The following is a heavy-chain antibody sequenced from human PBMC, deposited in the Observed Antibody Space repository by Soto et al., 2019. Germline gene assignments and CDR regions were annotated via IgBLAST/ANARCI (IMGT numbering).Heavy chain of an antibody. CDR1: GFDFPGFW. CDR2: INHGGSET. V-gene: IGHV3-7*04. J-gene: IGHJ4*02. CDR3: TRGGRDLDF. Sequence: VQVVESGGTLVQPGGSLRLSCEVSGFDFPGFWMNWVPQAPGKGLEWVANINHGGSETNFLDSVKGRFTISRDNAKSTLYLQMNSLRVEDTAVYYCTRGGRDLDFWGQGTVVIVSS.